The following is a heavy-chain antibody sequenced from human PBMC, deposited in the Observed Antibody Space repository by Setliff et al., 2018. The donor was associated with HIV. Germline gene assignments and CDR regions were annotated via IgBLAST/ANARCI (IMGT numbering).Heavy chain of an antibody. CDR2: INSRSNYI. CDR3: AKDLASTMIDRYFDY. V-gene: IGHV3-21*01. J-gene: IGHJ4*02. CDR1: GFTFNSYT. Sequence: GESLKISCAASGFTFNSYTMNWVRQAPGKGLEWLSSINSRSNYIYYADSVKGRFTISRDNARNSLYLQMNSLRAEDTAIYYCAKDLASTMIDRYFDYWGQGAPVTVSS. D-gene: IGHD3-22*01.